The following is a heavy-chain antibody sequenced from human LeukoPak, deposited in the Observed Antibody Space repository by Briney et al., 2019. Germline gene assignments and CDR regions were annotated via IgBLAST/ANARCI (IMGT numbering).Heavy chain of an antibody. CDR2: IGTAGDT. CDR1: GFTFSSYD. V-gene: IGHV3-13*01. CDR3: AKDGLLPEHYYGMDV. Sequence: GGSLRLSCAASGFTFSSYDMHWVRQATGKGLEWVSAIGTAGDTYYPGSVKGRFTISRDNSKNTLYLQMNSLRAEDTAVYYCAKDGLLPEHYYGMDVWGQGTTVTVSS. J-gene: IGHJ6*02. D-gene: IGHD2-15*01.